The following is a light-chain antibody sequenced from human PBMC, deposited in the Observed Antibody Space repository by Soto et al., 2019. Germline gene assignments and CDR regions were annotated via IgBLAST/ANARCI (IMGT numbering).Light chain of an antibody. J-gene: IGKJ1*01. CDR1: QSISSW. V-gene: IGKV1-5*03. Sequence: DIQMTQSPSTLSTSVGDRVTITCRASQSISSWLAWYQQKPGKAPKLLIYKASSLESGVPSRVSGSGSGTEFTLTISSLQPDDFATYYCQQYNTFWTFGPGTKVDIK. CDR2: KAS. CDR3: QQYNTFWT.